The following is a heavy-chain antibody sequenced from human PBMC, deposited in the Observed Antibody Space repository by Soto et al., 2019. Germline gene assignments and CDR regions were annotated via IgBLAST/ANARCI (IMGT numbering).Heavy chain of an antibody. J-gene: IGHJ5*02. V-gene: IGHV1-18*01. CDR1: GYTFTSYG. CDR3: ARVSGYYGSGSYYNWFDP. CDR2: ISAYNGNT. Sequence: ASVKVSCKASGYTFTSYGISWVRQAPGQGLEWMGWISAYNGNTNYAQKLQGRVTMTTDTSTSTAYMELRSLRSDDTAVYYCARVSGYYGSGSYYNWFDPWGQGTLVTVSS. D-gene: IGHD3-10*01.